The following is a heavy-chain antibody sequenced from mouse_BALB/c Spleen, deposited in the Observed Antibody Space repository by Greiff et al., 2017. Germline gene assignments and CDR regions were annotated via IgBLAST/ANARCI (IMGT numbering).Heavy chain of an antibody. V-gene: IGHV5-6-3*01. D-gene: IGHD2-4*01. CDR1: GFTFSSYG. J-gene: IGHJ3*01. CDR2: INSNGGST. Sequence: EVMLVESGGGLVQPGGSLKLSCAASGFTFSSYGMSWVRQTPDKRLELVATINSNGGSTYYPDSVKGRFTISRDNAKNTLYLQMSSLKSEDTAMYYCARDRDDYAWFAYWGQGTLVTVSA. CDR3: ARDRDDYAWFAY.